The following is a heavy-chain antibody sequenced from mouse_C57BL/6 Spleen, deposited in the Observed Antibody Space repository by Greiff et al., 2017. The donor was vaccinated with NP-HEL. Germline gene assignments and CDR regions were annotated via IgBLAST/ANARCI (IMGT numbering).Heavy chain of an antibody. J-gene: IGHJ3*01. Sequence: EVKLQESGGGLVKPGGSLKLSCAASGFNFSSYAMSWVRQTPEKRLEWVATISDGGSYTYYQDNVKGGFTISRDNAKNNLYLQMSHLKSDDTAMYYWARVYGSSSTWFAYWGQGTLVTVSA. CDR2: ISDGGSYT. CDR3: ARVYGSSSTWFAY. CDR1: GFNFSSYA. D-gene: IGHD1-1*01. V-gene: IGHV5-4*03.